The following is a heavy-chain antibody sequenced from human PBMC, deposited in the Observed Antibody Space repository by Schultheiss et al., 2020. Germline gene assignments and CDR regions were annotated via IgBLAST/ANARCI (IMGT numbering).Heavy chain of an antibody. CDR3: ARKGIAVAWYYFDY. V-gene: IGHV4-34*01. Sequence: SETLALTCAVYGGSFSGYYWSWIRQPPGKGLEWIGEINHSGSTNYNPSLKSRVTISVDTSKNQFSLKLSSVTAADTAVYYCARKGIAVAWYYFDYWGQGNLVTVSS. CDR1: GGSFSGYY. CDR2: INHSGST. D-gene: IGHD6-19*01. J-gene: IGHJ4*02.